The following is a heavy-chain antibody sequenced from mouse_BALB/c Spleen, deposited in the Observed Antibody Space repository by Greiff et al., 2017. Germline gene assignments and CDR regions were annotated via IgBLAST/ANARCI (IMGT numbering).Heavy chain of an antibody. V-gene: IGHV5-6-3*01. CDR1: GFTFSSYG. J-gene: IGHJ4*01. Sequence: EVKLMESGGGLVQPGGSLKLSCAASGFTFSSYGMSWVRQTPDKRLELVATINRNGGSTYYPDSVKGRSTITRDNAKNTLYLQLSSLKSEDTAMYYCARDGRYALDYWGQGTSVTVSA. CDR2: INRNGGST. CDR3: ARDGRYALDY.